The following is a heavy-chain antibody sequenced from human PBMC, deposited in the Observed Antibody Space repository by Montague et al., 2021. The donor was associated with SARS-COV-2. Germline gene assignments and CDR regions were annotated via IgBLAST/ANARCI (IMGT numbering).Heavy chain of an antibody. CDR2: INHSGST. D-gene: IGHD4-11*01. Sequence: SETLSLTCAVYGGSFRGYYWTWIRQSQRKGLEWIGEINHSGSTNYNPSLKSRVTISVDTSKNQFSLKLSSVTAADTAVYYCACGEITTRGLIYYYGMDVWGQGTTVTVSS. V-gene: IGHV4-34*01. J-gene: IGHJ6*02. CDR1: GGSFRGYY. CDR3: ACGEITTRGLIYYYGMDV.